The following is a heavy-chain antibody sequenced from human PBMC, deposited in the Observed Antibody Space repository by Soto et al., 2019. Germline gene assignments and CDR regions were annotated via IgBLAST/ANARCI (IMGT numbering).Heavy chain of an antibody. CDR1: GFTYDDYD. CDR2: ISWNSGRT. Sequence: EVQLVESGGGLVQPGRSLRLSCAASGFTYDDYDMHWVRQAPGKGLEWVSAISWNSGRTAYADSVKGRFNISRDNAKNSLYLQMNSLRAEDTALYHCAKGRGGSYGGDSFDYWGQGTLVTVSS. D-gene: IGHD1-26*01. V-gene: IGHV3-9*01. CDR3: AKGRGGSYGGDSFDY. J-gene: IGHJ4*02.